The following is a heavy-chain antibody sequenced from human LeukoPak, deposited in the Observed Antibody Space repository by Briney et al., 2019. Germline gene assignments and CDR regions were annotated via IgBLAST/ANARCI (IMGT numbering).Heavy chain of an antibody. D-gene: IGHD3-22*01. CDR1: GFTFSSYA. CDR3: ARGSYYDSSGSFYFDY. V-gene: IGHV3-23*01. J-gene: IGHJ4*02. CDR2: ISGSGDNT. Sequence: GGSLRLSCAASGFTFSSYAMSWVRRAPGKGLEWVSGISGSGDNTYYADSVKGRFTISRDNSKNTLYVQVNSLGTEDTAAYYCARGSYYDSSGSFYFDYWGQGTLVTVSS.